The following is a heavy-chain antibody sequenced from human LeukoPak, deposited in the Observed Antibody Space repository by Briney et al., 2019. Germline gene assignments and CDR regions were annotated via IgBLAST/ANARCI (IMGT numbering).Heavy chain of an antibody. CDR1: GIPLRNYR. D-gene: IGHD3-22*01. CDR2: ISRSGGGT. J-gene: IGHJ4*02. CDR3: AKRGVVIRVILVGFHKEAYYFDS. Sequence: GSLRLPCEGPGIPLRNYRMRRVLQAPGTRLGGGAGISRSGGGTNYADSVKGRFTISRDNARNTLYLQMNSLRVEDTATYFCAKRGVVIRVILVGFHKEAYYFDSWGQGALVTVS. V-gene: IGHV3-23*01.